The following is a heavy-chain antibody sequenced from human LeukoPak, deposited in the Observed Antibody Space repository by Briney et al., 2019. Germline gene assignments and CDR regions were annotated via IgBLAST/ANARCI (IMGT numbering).Heavy chain of an antibody. J-gene: IGHJ3*02. Sequence: GGSLRLSCAASGFTFTTYWMSWVRQAPGKGLEWMANIKQDGSEKYYVDSVKGRFTISRDNAKNSLYLQMNSLRAEDTAVYYCARGYYDSSGFLDAFDIWGQGTMVTVSS. D-gene: IGHD3-22*01. CDR2: IKQDGSEK. CDR1: GFTFTTYW. CDR3: ARGYYDSSGFLDAFDI. V-gene: IGHV3-7*03.